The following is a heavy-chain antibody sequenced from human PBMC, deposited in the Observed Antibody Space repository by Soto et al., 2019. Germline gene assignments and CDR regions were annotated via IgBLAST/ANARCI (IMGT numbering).Heavy chain of an antibody. V-gene: IGHV1-2*04. CDR3: ARGFLERYYYYGMDV. CDR1: GYTFTGYY. CDR2: INPNSGGT. Sequence: GASVKVSCKASGYTFTGYYMHWGRQAPGQGLEWMGWINPNSGGTNYAQKFQGWVTMTRDTSISTAYMELSRLRSDDTAVYYCARGFLERYYYYGMDVWGQGTTVTVSS. J-gene: IGHJ6*02. D-gene: IGHD3-3*01.